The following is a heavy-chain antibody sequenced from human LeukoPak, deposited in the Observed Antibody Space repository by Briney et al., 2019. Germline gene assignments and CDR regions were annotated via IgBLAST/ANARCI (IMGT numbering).Heavy chain of an antibody. CDR1: GYTFISYG. V-gene: IGHV1-18*01. CDR2: ISAYNGNT. Sequence: ASVKVSCKASGYTFISYGISWVRQAPGQGLEWMGWISAYNGNTHYAQKLQGRVTMTTDKSTSTADMELRSLRSDDTAVYYCARDGYYDSSGYYYNFDYWGQGTLVTVSS. CDR3: ARDGYYDSSGYYYNFDY. D-gene: IGHD3-22*01. J-gene: IGHJ4*02.